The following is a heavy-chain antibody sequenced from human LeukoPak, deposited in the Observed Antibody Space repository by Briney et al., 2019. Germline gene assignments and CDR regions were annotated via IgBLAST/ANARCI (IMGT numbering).Heavy chain of an antibody. V-gene: IGHV3-21*01. J-gene: IGHJ3*02. D-gene: IGHD6-19*01. Sequence: PGGSLRLSCAASGFTFSSYSMNWVRQAPGKGLEWVSSISSSSSYIYYADSVKGRFTISRDNAKNSLYLQMNSLRAEDTAVYYCARGGGSGWYWNGAFDIWGQGTMVTVSS. CDR1: GFTFSSYS. CDR3: ARGGGSGWYWNGAFDI. CDR2: ISSSSSYI.